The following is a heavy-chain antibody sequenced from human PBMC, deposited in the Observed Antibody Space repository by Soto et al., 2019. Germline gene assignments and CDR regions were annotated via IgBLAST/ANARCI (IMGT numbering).Heavy chain of an antibody. J-gene: IGHJ6*03. CDR1: GGSISSYY. D-gene: IGHD2-15*01. CDR2: IYYSGST. CDR3: ARMTTPYLGYYYYMDV. V-gene: IGHV4-59*01. Sequence: SETLSLTCTVSGGSISSYYWSWIRQPPGKGLEWIGYIYYSGSTNYNPSLKSRVTISVDTSKNQFSLKLSSVTAADTAVYYCARMTTPYLGYYYYMDVWGKGTTVTVSS.